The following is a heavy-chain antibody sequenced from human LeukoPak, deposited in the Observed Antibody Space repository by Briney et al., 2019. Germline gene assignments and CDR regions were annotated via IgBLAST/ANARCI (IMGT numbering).Heavy chain of an antibody. J-gene: IGHJ4*02. CDR3: ATAAFDY. V-gene: IGHV3-48*02. Sequence: GGSLRLSCAASGFTFSSYSMNWVRQAPGKGLEWISYISSSNGSMYYAGSVKGRFTISRDNAKSSLYLQLNSLRDADTAVYYCATAAFDYWGQGTLVTVSS. CDR2: ISSSNGSM. CDR1: GFTFSSYS.